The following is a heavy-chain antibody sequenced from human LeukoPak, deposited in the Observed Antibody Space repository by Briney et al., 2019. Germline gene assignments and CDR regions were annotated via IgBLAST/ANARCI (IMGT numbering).Heavy chain of an antibody. J-gene: IGHJ4*02. CDR1: GYSFTSYW. CDR3: ASVYYYDSSGYEYYFDY. Sequence: GESLKISCKGSGYSFTSYWIGWVRQMPGKGLEWMGIIYPGDSDTRYSPSFQGQVTISANKSISTSYLQWSSLKASDTAMYYCASVYYYDSSGYEYYFDYWGQGPLVTVSS. CDR2: IYPGDSDT. D-gene: IGHD3-22*01. V-gene: IGHV5-51*01.